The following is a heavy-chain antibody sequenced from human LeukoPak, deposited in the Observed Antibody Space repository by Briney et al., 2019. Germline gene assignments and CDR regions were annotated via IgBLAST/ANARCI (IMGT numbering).Heavy chain of an antibody. CDR3: ARSRSGYYMDV. D-gene: IGHD3-10*01. CDR2: ITSGDSTI. Sequence: GGSLRLSCAASGFTLSSYSMNWVRQAPGKGLKWVSHITSGDSTISYADSVKGRFTISRDIAKNSLYLQMNSLRAEDTAVYYCARSRSGYYMDVWGKGTTVTVSS. J-gene: IGHJ6*03. V-gene: IGHV3-48*01. CDR1: GFTLSSYS.